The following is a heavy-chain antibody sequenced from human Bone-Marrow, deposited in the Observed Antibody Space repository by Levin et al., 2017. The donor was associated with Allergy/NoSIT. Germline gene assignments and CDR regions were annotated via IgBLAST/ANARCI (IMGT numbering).Heavy chain of an antibody. D-gene: IGHD1-26*01. CDR3: TKDGRSSGSYYDYFHY. V-gene: IGHV3-23*01. J-gene: IGHJ4*02. Sequence: GGSLRLSCTASGFTFSNYAMSWVRQIPGKGLEWVSTIGGSTDCTYNADSVKGRFTISRDNSKNTLYLQMNSLRAEDTAIYFCTKDGRSSGSYYDYFHYWGQGTLVTVSS. CDR1: GFTFSNYA. CDR2: IGGSTDCT.